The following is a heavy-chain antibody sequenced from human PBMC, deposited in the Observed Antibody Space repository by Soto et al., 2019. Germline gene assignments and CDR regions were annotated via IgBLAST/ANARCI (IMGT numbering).Heavy chain of an antibody. CDR3: ARCATHGSSWYCWFDP. CDR1: GGTFSTYP. J-gene: IGHJ5*02. CDR2: IIPLFGTT. V-gene: IGHV1-69*01. D-gene: IGHD6-13*01. Sequence: QVQLVQSGAEVRMPGSSVKVSCKASGGTFSTYPINWVRQAPGQGLEWMGGIIPLFGTTNYAQKFKGRVTITADESTSTAAMELSSLRAEDAAVYYCARCATHGSSWYCWFDPWGQGPLVTVSS.